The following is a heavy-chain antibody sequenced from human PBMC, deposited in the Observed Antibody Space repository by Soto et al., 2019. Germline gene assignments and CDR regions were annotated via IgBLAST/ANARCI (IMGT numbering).Heavy chain of an antibody. D-gene: IGHD4-17*01. CDR3: ARVTTVTTADYYYYGMDV. V-gene: IGHV1-8*01. Sequence: QVQLVQSGAEVKKPGASVKVSCKASGYTFTSYDINWVRQATGQGLEWMGWMNPNSGNTGYAQKFQGRVTMTRNTSISTAYRELSSLRSEDTAVYYCARVTTVTTADYYYYGMDVWGQGTTVTVSS. J-gene: IGHJ6*02. CDR1: GYTFTSYD. CDR2: MNPNSGNT.